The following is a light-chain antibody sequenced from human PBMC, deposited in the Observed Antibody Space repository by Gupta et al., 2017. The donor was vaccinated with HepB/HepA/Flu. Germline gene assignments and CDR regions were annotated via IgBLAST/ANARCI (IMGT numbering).Light chain of an antibody. Sequence: DIQMTQSPSSLSASVGDRVTITCRASQGISNYLAWYQQKPGKVPKLLIYAASTLQSGVPSRFSGSGTGTXFTLTIXSLQPEDVATYYCQNENSAPWTFGXGTKVEIK. J-gene: IGKJ1*01. CDR2: AAS. CDR3: QNENSAPWT. V-gene: IGKV1-27*01. CDR1: QGISNY.